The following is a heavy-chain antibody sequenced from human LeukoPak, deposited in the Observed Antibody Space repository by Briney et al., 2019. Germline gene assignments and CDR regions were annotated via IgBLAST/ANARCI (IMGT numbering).Heavy chain of an antibody. Sequence: SETLSLTCTVSGGSISSYYWSWIRQPPGKGLEWIGYIYYSGSTNYNPSLKSRVTISVDTSKNQFSLKLSSVTAADTAVYYCARGSYDFWSGPSRHFDYWGQGTLVTVSS. CDR3: ARGSYDFWSGPSRHFDY. V-gene: IGHV4-59*12. CDR2: IYYSGST. D-gene: IGHD3-3*01. CDR1: GGSISSYY. J-gene: IGHJ4*02.